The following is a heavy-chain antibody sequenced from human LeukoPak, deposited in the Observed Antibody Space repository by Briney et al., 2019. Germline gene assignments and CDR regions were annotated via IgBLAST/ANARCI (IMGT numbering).Heavy chain of an antibody. CDR1: GGSISGYY. J-gene: IGHJ4*02. V-gene: IGHV4-59*08. CDR3: ARRLARRGYDDYCDY. Sequence: SETLSLTCTVSGGSISGYYWSWIRQPPGKGLEWIGYIYHSGSTSYNPSLKSRVTISVDTSKNQFSLKLSSVTAADAAVYYCARRLARRGYDDYCDYWGQGTLVTVSS. CDR2: IYHSGST. D-gene: IGHD5-12*01.